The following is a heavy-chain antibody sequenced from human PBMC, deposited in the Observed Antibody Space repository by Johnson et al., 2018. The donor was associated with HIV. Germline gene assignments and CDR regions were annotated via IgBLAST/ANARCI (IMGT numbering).Heavy chain of an antibody. CDR3: ARVGNGDYGWSFDI. CDR1: GFTFNIHG. D-gene: IGHD4-17*01. V-gene: IGHV3-30*02. CDR2: IQNDGSNK. J-gene: IGHJ3*02. Sequence: QVQLVESGGGVVQPGGSLRVPCAASGFTFNIHGVHWVRRAPGKGLEWVAYIQNDGSNKYYRDSVKGRITVSRDISKNSLYLQMNSLRAEDTAMYYCARVGNGDYGWSFDIWGQGTTVTISS.